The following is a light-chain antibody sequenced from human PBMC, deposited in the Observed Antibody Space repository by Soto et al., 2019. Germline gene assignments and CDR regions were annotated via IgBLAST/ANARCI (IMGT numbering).Light chain of an antibody. V-gene: IGKV1-5*03. CDR2: KAS. CDR1: QSISNS. CDR3: QQYKTYPFT. J-gene: IGKJ3*01. Sequence: DIQMTQSPSTLSASVGDRLTITCRASQSISNSLAWYQQKPGKAPKLLIYKASSLESGVPSRFSGSGSGTEFTLTINSLQPDDLATYYCQQYKTYPFTFGPGTKVDIK.